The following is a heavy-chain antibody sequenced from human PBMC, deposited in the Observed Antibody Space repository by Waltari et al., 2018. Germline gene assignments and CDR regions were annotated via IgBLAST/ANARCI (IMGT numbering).Heavy chain of an antibody. V-gene: IGHV4-34*01. CDR1: GRSFSGYY. J-gene: IGHJ4*02. Sequence: QVQLQQWGAGLLKPSETLSLTCAVYGRSFSGYYWSWIRQPPGKGLEWIGEINHSGSTNYNPSLKSRVTISVDTSKNQFSLKLSSVTAADTAVYYCARGFIAAAGHGDFDYWGQGTLVTVSS. CDR2: INHSGST. CDR3: ARGFIAAAGHGDFDY. D-gene: IGHD6-13*01.